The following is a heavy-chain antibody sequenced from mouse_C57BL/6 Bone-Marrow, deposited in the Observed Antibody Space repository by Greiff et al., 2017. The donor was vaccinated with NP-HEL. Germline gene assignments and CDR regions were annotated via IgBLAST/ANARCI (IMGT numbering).Heavy chain of an antibody. CDR3: AREYGSSYDWYFDV. J-gene: IGHJ1*03. D-gene: IGHD1-1*01. V-gene: IGHV5-16*01. Sequence: EVNVVESEGGLVQPGSSMKLSCTASGFTFSDYYMAWVRQVPEKGLEWVANINYDGSSTYYLDSLKSRFIISRDNAKNILYLQMSSLKSEDTATYYCAREYGSSYDWYFDVWGTGTTVTVSS. CDR2: INYDGSST. CDR1: GFTFSDYY.